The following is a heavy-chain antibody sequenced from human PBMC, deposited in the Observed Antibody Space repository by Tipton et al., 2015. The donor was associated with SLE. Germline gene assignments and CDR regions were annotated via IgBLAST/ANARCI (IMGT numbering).Heavy chain of an antibody. CDR1: GDSISSSPYY. D-gene: IGHD1-26*01. V-gene: IGHV4-61*05. Sequence: GLVKPSETLSLFCTVSGDSISSSPYYWGWIRQPPGKGLEWIGCIYYSGSTNYNPSLNSRVTLSVDMSKNQFSLKLSSVTAADTAVYYCASSVAWDPFDYWGQGTLVTVSS. CDR2: IYYSGST. J-gene: IGHJ4*02. CDR3: ASSVAWDPFDY.